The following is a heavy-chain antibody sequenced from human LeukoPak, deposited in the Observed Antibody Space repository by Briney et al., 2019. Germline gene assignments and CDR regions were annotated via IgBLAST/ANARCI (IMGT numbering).Heavy chain of an antibody. CDR3: ARDYNDHSNSLIDX. CDR1: GFTFGDYA. D-gene: IGHD4-11*01. V-gene: IGHV3-20*04. CDR2: INGNGGTT. J-gene: IGHJ4*02. Sequence: PGGSLRLFCAASGFTFGDYAMTWVRQPPGKGLEWVSGINGNGGTTAYADSLKGRFTISRDNAKNSLYLQIDSLRAEDTALYYCARDYNDHSNSLIDXXGQGTLVTVSX.